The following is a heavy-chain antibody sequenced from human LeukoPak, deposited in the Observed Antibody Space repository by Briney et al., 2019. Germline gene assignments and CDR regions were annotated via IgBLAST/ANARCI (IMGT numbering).Heavy chain of an antibody. CDR3: ARDGDYGSGSYYTGSFGY. CDR1: GGSISSYY. V-gene: IGHV4-59*01. D-gene: IGHD3-10*01. CDR2: IYYSGST. J-gene: IGHJ4*02. Sequence: PSETLSLTCTVSGGSISSYYWSWIRQPPGKGLEWIGYIYYSGSTNYNPSLKSRVTISVDTSKNQFSLKLSSVTAADTAVYYCARDGDYGSGSYYTGSFGYWGQGTLVTVSS.